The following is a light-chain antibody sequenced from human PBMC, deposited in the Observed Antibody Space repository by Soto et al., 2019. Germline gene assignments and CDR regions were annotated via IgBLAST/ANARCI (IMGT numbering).Light chain of an antibody. CDR3: HQYDNLSQT. J-gene: IGKJ3*01. CDR1: HDIRDH. CDR2: DAS. Sequence: IQMTQSPSSLSASVGDRVTLTCQASHDIRDHLNWYQQKPGKPPKLLIYDASNLQTGVPSRFSGSGSGTDFTFTIRRLQPEDIATYFCHQYDNLSQTFGPGTKVDIK. V-gene: IGKV1-33*01.